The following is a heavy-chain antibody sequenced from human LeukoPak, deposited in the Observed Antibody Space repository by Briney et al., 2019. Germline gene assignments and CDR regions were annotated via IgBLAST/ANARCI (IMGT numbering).Heavy chain of an antibody. CDR3: AKQSYARSLGE. CDR2: TNSGGTTT. V-gene: IGHV3-23*01. J-gene: IGHJ4*02. D-gene: IGHD3-10*02. CDR1: GFPFSDFS. Sequence: GGSLRLSCATSGFPFSDFSMTWVRQAAGKGLEWISTTNSGGTTTYYAESVKGRFTISKDNFQNALYLQMSSLKGEDTARYYCAKQSYARSLGEGGPGTLVTVSS.